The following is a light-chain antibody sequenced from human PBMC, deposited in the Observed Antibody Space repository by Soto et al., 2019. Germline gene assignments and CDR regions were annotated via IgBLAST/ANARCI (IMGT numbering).Light chain of an antibody. Sequence: QPVLTQSPSASASLGASVKLTCTLSIGHSSYAIAWHQQQPEKGPRYLMKLNSDVSHSKGDGIPDRFSGSSSGAERYLTISSLQSEDEADYYCQTWGTGIVVFGGGTKLTVL. CDR2: LNSDVSH. V-gene: IGLV4-69*01. J-gene: IGLJ2*01. CDR3: QTWGTGIVV. CDR1: IGHSSYA.